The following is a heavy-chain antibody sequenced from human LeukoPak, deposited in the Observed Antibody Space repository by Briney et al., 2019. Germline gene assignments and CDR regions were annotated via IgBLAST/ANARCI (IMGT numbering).Heavy chain of an antibody. CDR1: VFTFSIYW. CDR2: INQDGSER. CDR3: ARVVAARSFYFDY. Sequence: GGSLRLSCAASVFTFSIYWMSWVRQAPGKGLEWVANINQDGSERYLVDSVKGRFTISRDNAKNSLYLQMNSLRAEDTAVYYCARVVAARSFYFDYWGQGTLVTVSS. J-gene: IGHJ4*02. D-gene: IGHD2-15*01. V-gene: IGHV3-7*01.